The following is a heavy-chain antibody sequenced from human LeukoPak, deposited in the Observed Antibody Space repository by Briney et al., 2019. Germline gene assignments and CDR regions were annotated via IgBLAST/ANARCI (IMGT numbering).Heavy chain of an antibody. CDR2: IYYSGST. V-gene: IGHV4-59*01. D-gene: IGHD3-22*01. CDR3: ARHYYDSSGYYVDYFDY. Sequence: SETLSLTCAVYVGSFSSYYWSWIRQPPGKGLEWIGYIYYSGSTNYNPSLKSRVTISVDTSKNQFSLKLSSVTAADTAVYYCARHYYDSSGYYVDYFDYWGQGTLVTVSS. J-gene: IGHJ4*02. CDR1: VGSFSSYY.